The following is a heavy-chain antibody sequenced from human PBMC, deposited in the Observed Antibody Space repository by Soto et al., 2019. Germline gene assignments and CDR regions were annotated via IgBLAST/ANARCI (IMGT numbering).Heavy chain of an antibody. Sequence: QVQLVESGGGVVQPGRSLRLSCAASGFTFSSYGMHWVRQAPGKGLEWVAVIWYDGSNKYYADSVKGRFTISRDNSKNTLYLQMNSLRAEDTAVYYCARVPYSSSWEEFDYWGQGTLVTVSS. J-gene: IGHJ4*02. CDR2: IWYDGSNK. D-gene: IGHD6-13*01. CDR3: ARVPYSSSWEEFDY. CDR1: GFTFSSYG. V-gene: IGHV3-33*01.